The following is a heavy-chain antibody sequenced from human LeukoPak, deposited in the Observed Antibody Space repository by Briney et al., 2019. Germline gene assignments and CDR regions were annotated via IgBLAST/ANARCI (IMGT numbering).Heavy chain of an antibody. CDR1: GGSISSGGYC. J-gene: IGHJ3*02. V-gene: IGHV4-31*03. CDR3: ARGPRNLGYSRAFAI. CDR2: IYDSGST. D-gene: IGHD4-23*01. Sequence: TSSQTLSLTCTVSGGSISSGGYCWSWIRQHPGKGLEWIVYIYDSGSTYYNPSLKSRFTISVDTSKNQFSLKLSSVTAADTAVYYCARGPRNLGYSRAFAIWGQGTMVTVSS.